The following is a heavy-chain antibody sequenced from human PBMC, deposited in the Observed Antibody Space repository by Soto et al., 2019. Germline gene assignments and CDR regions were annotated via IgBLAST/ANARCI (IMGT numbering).Heavy chain of an antibody. D-gene: IGHD5-18*01. V-gene: IGHV4-4*02. CDR1: GGSISSSNW. CDR2: IYHSGST. Sequence: SETLSLTCAVSGGSISSSNWWSWVRQPPGKGLEWIGEIYHSGSTNYNPSLKSRVTISVDKSKNQFSLKLSSVTAADTAVYYCARSLGYSYGYYFDYWGQGTLVTVSS. J-gene: IGHJ4*02. CDR3: ARSLGYSYGYYFDY.